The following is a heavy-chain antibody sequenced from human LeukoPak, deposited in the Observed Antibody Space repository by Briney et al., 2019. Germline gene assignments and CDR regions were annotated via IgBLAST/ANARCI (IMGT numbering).Heavy chain of an antibody. Sequence: SETLSLTCAVYGGSFSGYYWSWIRQPPGKGLEWIGYIYYSGSTYYNPSLKSRVTISVDTSKNQFSLKLSSVTAADTAVYYCAGEGRIGQYCSSTSCYPFDYWGQGTLVTVSS. V-gene: IGHV4-30-4*08. CDR3: AGEGRIGQYCSSTSCYPFDY. CDR1: GGSFSGYY. J-gene: IGHJ4*02. CDR2: IYYSGST. D-gene: IGHD2-2*01.